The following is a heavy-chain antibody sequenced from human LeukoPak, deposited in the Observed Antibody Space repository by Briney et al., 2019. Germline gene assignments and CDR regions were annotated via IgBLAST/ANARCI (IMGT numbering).Heavy chain of an antibody. Sequence: PGASVTVSCKASGYTFTSYDINWVRQATGQGLEWMGWMNPNSGNTGYAQKFQGRVTMTRNTSISTAYMELSSLRSEDTAVYYCARPITIFGVVKVGMDVWGQGTTVTVSS. D-gene: IGHD3-3*01. CDR3: ARPITIFGVVKVGMDV. V-gene: IGHV1-8*01. CDR1: GYTFTSYD. CDR2: MNPNSGNT. J-gene: IGHJ6*02.